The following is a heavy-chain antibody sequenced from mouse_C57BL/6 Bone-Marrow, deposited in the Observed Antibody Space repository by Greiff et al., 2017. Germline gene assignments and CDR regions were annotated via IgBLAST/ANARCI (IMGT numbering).Heavy chain of an antibody. D-gene: IGHD1-1*01. Sequence: EVQRVESGGDLVKPGGSLKLSCAASGFTFSSYGMSWVRQTPDKRLEWVATISSGGSYTYYPDSVKGRFPISRDNAKNTQYLQMSSLKSEDTAMYYCARRGYCGSIFYGYCDVGGTGTTVTVSS. CDR2: ISSGGSYT. J-gene: IGHJ1*03. CDR1: GFTFSSYG. V-gene: IGHV5-6*01. CDR3: ARRGYCGSIFYGYCDV.